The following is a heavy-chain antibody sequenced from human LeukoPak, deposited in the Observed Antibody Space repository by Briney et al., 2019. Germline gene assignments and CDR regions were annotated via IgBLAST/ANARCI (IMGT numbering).Heavy chain of an antibody. V-gene: IGHV3-30*18. CDR2: ISYDGSK. D-gene: IGHD3-22*01. Sequence: GGSLRLSCAASGFTFSSYGMHWVRQAPGKGLEWVAVISYDGSKYYADSVKGRFTISRDNSKNTLYLQMSSLRAEDTAVYYCANPRYDSSGYYYVDWGQGTLVTVSS. CDR3: ANPRYDSSGYYYVD. J-gene: IGHJ4*02. CDR1: GFTFSSYG.